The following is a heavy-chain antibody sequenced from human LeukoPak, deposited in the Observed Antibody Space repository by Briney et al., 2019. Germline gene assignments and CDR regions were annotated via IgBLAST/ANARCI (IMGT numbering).Heavy chain of an antibody. Sequence: GGSLRLSCAASGFTVSSNYMSWVRQAPGKGLEWVSVIYSGGSTYYADSVKGRFTISRDNSKNTLYLQMNSLRAEDTAVYYCARTAGYSNGWSFDPWGQGTLVTVSS. CDR3: ARTAGYSNGWSFDP. CDR2: IYSGGST. V-gene: IGHV3-66*01. CDR1: GFTVSSNY. D-gene: IGHD6-19*01. J-gene: IGHJ5*02.